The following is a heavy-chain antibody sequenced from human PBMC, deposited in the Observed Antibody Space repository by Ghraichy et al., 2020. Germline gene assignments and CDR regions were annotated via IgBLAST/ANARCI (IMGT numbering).Heavy chain of an antibody. CDR2: IYYSGST. J-gene: IGHJ4*02. CDR1: GGSISSSSYY. V-gene: IGHV4-39*01. CDR3: ANLGYCSGGSCRDVGVFDY. Sequence: SETLSLTCTVSGGSISSSSYYWGWIRQPPGKGLEWIGSIYYSGSTYYNPSLKSRVTISVDTSKNQFSLKLSSVTAADTAVYYCANLGYCSGGSCRDVGVFDYWGQGTLVTVSS. D-gene: IGHD2-15*01.